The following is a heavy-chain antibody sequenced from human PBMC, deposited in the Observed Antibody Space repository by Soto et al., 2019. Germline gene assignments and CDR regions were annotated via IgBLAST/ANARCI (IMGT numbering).Heavy chain of an antibody. CDR2: IYSGGAT. D-gene: IGHD1-26*01. J-gene: IGHJ5*01. CDR1: GCVVSASH. CDR3: VRELSGLES. Sequence: WGSVRQSCAEAGCVVSASHISWVRQAPGKGLEWVSVIYSGGATHYAVSVKGRLIISRDKSKNTVDLQMNSLRAEDTAVYYCVRELSGLESWGQGTLVPVSS. V-gene: IGHV3-53*01.